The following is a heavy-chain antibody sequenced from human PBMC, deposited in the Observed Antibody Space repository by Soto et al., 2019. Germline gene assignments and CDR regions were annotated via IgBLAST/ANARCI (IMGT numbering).Heavy chain of an antibody. CDR3: ARAAVKLGATLFDS. CDR2: INHSGFT. D-gene: IGHD1-26*01. CDR1: GGSLRGHY. J-gene: IGHJ4*02. Sequence: SETLSLTCAVSGGSLRGHYWSWIRQSPEKGLEWIGEINHSGFTNYNPTLKSRVTISRGASKNQFSLRLSSMTAADSAVYFCARAAVKLGATLFDSWGQGTLVTVSS. V-gene: IGHV4-34*01.